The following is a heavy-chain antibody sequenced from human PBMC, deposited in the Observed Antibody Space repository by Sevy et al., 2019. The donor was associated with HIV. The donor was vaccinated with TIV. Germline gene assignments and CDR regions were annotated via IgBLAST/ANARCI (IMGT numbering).Heavy chain of an antibody. J-gene: IGHJ2*01. CDR3: ARDSSTESILWYFDL. CDR2: ISYDGSNK. D-gene: IGHD4-17*01. CDR1: GFTFSSYS. V-gene: IGHV3-30-3*01. Sequence: GGSLRLSCTVSGFTFSSYSMHWVRQAPGKGLEWVAVISYDGSNKYYADSLKGRFPISRDNSKNTLYLQMNSLRAEDTAVYYCARDSSTESILWYFDLWGRGTLVTVSS.